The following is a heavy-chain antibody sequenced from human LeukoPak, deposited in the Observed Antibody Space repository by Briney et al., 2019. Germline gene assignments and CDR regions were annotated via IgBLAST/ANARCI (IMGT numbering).Heavy chain of an antibody. CDR2: ISWNSGSI. D-gene: IGHD3-22*01. Sequence: QAGGSLRLSCAASGFTVSSNYMSWVRQAPGKGLEWVSGISWNSGSIGYADSVKGRFTISRDNAKNSLYLQMNSLRAEDTALYYCAKGHYDSSGYIKDWGQGTLVTVSS. J-gene: IGHJ4*02. CDR1: GFTVSSNY. V-gene: IGHV3-9*01. CDR3: AKGHYDSSGYIKD.